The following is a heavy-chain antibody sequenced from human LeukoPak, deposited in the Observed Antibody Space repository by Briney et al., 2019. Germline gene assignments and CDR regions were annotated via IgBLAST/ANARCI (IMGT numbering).Heavy chain of an antibody. D-gene: IGHD3-3*01. V-gene: IGHV3-30*03. CDR2: ISYDGSNK. CDR1: GFTFSSYG. J-gene: IGHJ4*02. Sequence: SGGSLRLSCAASGFTFSSYGMHWVRQAPGKGLEWVAVISYDGSNKYYADSVKGRFTISRDNAKNSLYLQMNSLRAEDTAVYYCARFTVFGVDWGQGTLVTVSS. CDR3: ARFTVFGVD.